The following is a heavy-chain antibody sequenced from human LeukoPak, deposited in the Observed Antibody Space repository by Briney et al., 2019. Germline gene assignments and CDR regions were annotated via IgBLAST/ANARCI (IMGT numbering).Heavy chain of an antibody. CDR1: GFTFSNYW. J-gene: IGHJ4*02. Sequence: GGSLRLSCAASGFTFSNYWMHWVRQAPGKGLMWVSQISTDGSQTFYADSVKGRFTISRDNAKNTLFLQMDSLRPEDTAVYYCVRSLRSADFWGQGTLVTVSS. V-gene: IGHV3-74*01. CDR3: VRSLRSADF. CDR2: ISTDGSQT.